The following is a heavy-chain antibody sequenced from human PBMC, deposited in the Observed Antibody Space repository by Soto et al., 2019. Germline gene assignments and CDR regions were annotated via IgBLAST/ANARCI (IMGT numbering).Heavy chain of an antibody. CDR1: GGSFSGYY. CDR2: INHSGST. J-gene: IGHJ4*02. CDR3: ARATYSSYFDY. Sequence: SETLSLTCAVYGGSFSGYYWSWIRQPPGKGREWIGEINHSGSTNYNPSLKSRVTISVDTSKNQFSLKLSSVTAADTAVYYCARATYSSYFDYWGQGTLVTVSS. V-gene: IGHV4-34*01. D-gene: IGHD6-13*01.